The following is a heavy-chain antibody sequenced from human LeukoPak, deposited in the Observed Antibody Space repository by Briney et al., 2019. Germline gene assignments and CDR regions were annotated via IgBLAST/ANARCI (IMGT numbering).Heavy chain of an antibody. CDR3: ATDSGREFLEAHFYYYMEV. Sequence: ASVKVSCKASGGTFGSSAISWVRRAPGQGLEWMGGIIPDFDTTNYAQKFQGRLTITADESTNTAYMELSSLRSEDTAVYFCATDSGREFLEAHFYYYMEVWGKGTTVTVSS. CDR2: IIPDFDTT. D-gene: IGHD3-3*01. V-gene: IGHV1-69*13. J-gene: IGHJ6*03. CDR1: GGTFGSSA.